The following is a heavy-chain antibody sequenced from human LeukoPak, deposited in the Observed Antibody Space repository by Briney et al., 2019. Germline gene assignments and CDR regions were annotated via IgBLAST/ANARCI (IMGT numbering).Heavy chain of an antibody. CDR1: EFTFSDYY. CDR3: ASFVGATRFDY. CDR2: IKQDGSEK. J-gene: IGHJ4*02. V-gene: IGHV3-7*01. D-gene: IGHD1-26*01. Sequence: GGSLRLSCAASEFTFSDYYMSWVRQAPGKGLEWVANIKQDGSEKYYVDSVKGRFTISRDNAKNSLYLQMNSLRAEDTAVYYCASFVGATRFDYWGQGTLVTVSS.